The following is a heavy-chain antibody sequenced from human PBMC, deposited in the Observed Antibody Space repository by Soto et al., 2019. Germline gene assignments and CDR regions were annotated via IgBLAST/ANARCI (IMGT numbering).Heavy chain of an antibody. CDR2: MSYDGINK. CDR3: AEDVDCSTTGCLRNIVHC. V-gene: IGHV3-30*18. Sequence: QVQLVESGGGVVQPGRSLRLSCAASGFTFSNYCMHWVRQAPGKGLEWVSVMSYDGINKLYADSVKGRFTISRDNSKYTLYLHMARLTAEDTAVYYCAEDVDCSTTGCLRNIVHCWGQGTLVTVSS. J-gene: IGHJ4*02. CDR1: GFTFSNYC. D-gene: IGHD2-2*01.